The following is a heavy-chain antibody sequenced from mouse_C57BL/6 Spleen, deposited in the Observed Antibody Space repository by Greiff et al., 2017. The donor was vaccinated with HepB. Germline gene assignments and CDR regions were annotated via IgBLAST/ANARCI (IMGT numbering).Heavy chain of an antibody. V-gene: IGHV1-15*01. D-gene: IGHD3-1*01. CDR1: GYTFTDYE. Sequence: VQLQQSGAELVRPGASVTLSCKASGYTFTDYEMHWVKPTPVHGLEWIGAIDPETGGTAYNQKFKGKAILTADKSSSTAYMELRSLTSEDCAVYYCTGSSRYFFDYWGQGTTLTVSS. CDR2: IDPETGGT. CDR3: TGSSRYFFDY. J-gene: IGHJ2*01.